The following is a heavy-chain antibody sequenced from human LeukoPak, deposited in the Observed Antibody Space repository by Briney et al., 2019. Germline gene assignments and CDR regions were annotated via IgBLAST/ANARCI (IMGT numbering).Heavy chain of an antibody. D-gene: IGHD2-2*01. V-gene: IGHV3-23*01. Sequence: PGGSLRLSCAASGFTFSNYAMSWVRQAPGKGLEWVSGISGSGGSTYYADSVKGRFTISRDNSKNTLYLQMNSLRAEDTAVYYCAKGVIPAVDYWGQGTLVTLSS. CDR2: ISGSGGST. CDR3: AKGVIPAVDY. J-gene: IGHJ4*02. CDR1: GFTFSNYA.